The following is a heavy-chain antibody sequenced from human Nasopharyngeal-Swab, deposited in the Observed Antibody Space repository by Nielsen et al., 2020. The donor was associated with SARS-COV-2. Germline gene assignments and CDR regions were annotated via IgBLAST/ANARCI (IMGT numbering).Heavy chain of an antibody. CDR3: ASEGSGVFGVVIYALDI. J-gene: IGHJ3*02. CDR1: GYTLTVLP. CDR2: VVPEDGEP. D-gene: IGHD3-3*01. V-gene: IGHV1-24*01. Sequence: ASVKVSCKVSGYTLTVLPIHWVRQAPGKGLEWMGTVVPEDGEPIYAQSFQGRVTMTEDTSTYTAYLELSSLRSEDTAVYYCASEGSGVFGVVIYALDIWGPGTLVTVSS.